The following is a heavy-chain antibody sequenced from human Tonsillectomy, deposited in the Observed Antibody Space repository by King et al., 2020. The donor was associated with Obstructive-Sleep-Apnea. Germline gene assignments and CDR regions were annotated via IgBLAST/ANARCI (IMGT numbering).Heavy chain of an antibody. CDR3: ARGAQQVVLGYYYYYGMDV. J-gene: IGHJ6*02. D-gene: IGHD6-13*01. Sequence: VQLVESGGGVVQPGRSLRLSCAASGFTFSSYGLHGVRQAPGKGLEWVAVIWYDGSNKYYADSVKGRFTISRDNSKNTRYLQMNRLIAEDTAVYYCARGAQQVVLGYYYYYGMDVWGQGTTVTVSS. V-gene: IGHV3-33*01. CDR1: GFTFSSYG. CDR2: IWYDGSNK.